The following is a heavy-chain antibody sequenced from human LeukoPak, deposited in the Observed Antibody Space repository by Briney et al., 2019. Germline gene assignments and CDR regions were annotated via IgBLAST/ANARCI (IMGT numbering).Heavy chain of an antibody. Sequence: SETLSLTCTVSGGSISSSSYYWGWIRQPPGKGLEWIGSIYYSGSTYYNPSLKSRVTISVDTSKNQFSLNLTSVTAADTAVYYCAGDTDDYSYMDVWGKGTTVTVSS. CDR1: GGSISSSSYY. CDR3: AGDTDDYSYMDV. V-gene: IGHV4-39*07. CDR2: IYYSGST. J-gene: IGHJ6*03.